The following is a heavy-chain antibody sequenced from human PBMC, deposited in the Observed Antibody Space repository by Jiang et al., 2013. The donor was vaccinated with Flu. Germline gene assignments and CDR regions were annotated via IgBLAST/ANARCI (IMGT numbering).Heavy chain of an antibody. Sequence: GSGYSFTSYWIGWVRQMPGKGLEWMGIIYPGDSDTRYSPSFQGQVTISADKSISTAYLQWSSLKASDTAMYYCARHAVVAVTDYFDYWGQGTLVTVSS. CDR1: GYSFTSYW. V-gene: IGHV5-51*01. D-gene: IGHD2-15*01. CDR2: IYPGDSDT. CDR3: ARHAVVAVTDYFDY. J-gene: IGHJ4*02.